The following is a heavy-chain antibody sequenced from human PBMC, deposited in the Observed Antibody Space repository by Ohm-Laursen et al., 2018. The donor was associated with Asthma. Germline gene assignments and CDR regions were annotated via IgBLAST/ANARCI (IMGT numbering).Heavy chain of an antibody. J-gene: IGHJ4*02. CDR2: IYDSGST. CDR3: AREDFDWAPGYCDY. V-gene: IGHV4-61*01. D-gene: IGHD3-9*01. CDR1: GVAVSSYSFY. Sequence: SGTLSLTCPVSGVAVSSYSFYCRWVRQPPGKGSERIGYIYDSGSTYYTPSLKSRVTISVDTSKNQFSLKLSSVTAADTAVYYCAREDFDWAPGYCDYWGQGTLVTVSS.